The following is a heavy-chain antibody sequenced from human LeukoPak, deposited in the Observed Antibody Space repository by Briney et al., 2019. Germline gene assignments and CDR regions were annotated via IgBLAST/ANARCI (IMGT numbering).Heavy chain of an antibody. CDR2: IHPGDSDT. Sequence: GESLKISCKGSGYSFTNNWIGWVRQMPGKGLEWMGIIHPGDSDTRYSPSFQGQVTISADKSISTAYLQWSSLKASDTAMYYCARDAYSSGWSFDPWGQGTLVTVSS. V-gene: IGHV5-51*01. J-gene: IGHJ5*02. D-gene: IGHD6-19*01. CDR3: ARDAYSSGWSFDP. CDR1: GYSFTNNW.